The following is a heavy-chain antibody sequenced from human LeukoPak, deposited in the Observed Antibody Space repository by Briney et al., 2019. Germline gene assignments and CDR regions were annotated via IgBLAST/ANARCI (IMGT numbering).Heavy chain of an antibody. Sequence: GGSLSLSCAASGFAFSVSWMHWVRQAPGKGLVWVSVIKSDGGGTVYADSVKGRFTISRDNAKNSLYLQMNSLRAEDTAVYYCARDPLIAARPESGYWGQGTLVTVSS. CDR2: IKSDGGGT. D-gene: IGHD6-6*01. CDR1: GFAFSVSW. V-gene: IGHV3-74*03. J-gene: IGHJ4*02. CDR3: ARDPLIAARPESGY.